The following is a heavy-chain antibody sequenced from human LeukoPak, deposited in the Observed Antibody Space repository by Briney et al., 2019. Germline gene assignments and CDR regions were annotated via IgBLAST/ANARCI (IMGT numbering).Heavy chain of an antibody. J-gene: IGHJ6*03. CDR1: GGTFSSYA. CDR2: IIPIFGTA. CDR3: ARTLLSTEYYYYYYMDV. D-gene: IGHD3-10*01. Sequence: SVKVSCKASGGTFSSYAISWVRQAPGQGLEGMGGIIPIFGTANYAQKFQGRVTITTDESTSRAYMELSSLRSEDTSVYYCARTLLSTEYYYYYYMDVWGKGTTVTVSS. V-gene: IGHV1-69*05.